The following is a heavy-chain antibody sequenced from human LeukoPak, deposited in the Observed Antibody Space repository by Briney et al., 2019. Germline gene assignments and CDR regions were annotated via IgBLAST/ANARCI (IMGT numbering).Heavy chain of an antibody. CDR2: INHSGST. V-gene: IGHV4-34*01. J-gene: IGHJ6*02. Sequence: SETLSLTCAVYGGSFSGYYWSWIRQPPGKGLEWIGEINHSGSTNYNSSLKSRVTISVDTSKNQFSLKLSSVTAADTAVYYCATAGNWNDSDYYYYGMDVWGQGTTATVSS. D-gene: IGHD1-1*01. CDR1: GGSFSGYY. CDR3: ATAGNWNDSDYYYYGMDV.